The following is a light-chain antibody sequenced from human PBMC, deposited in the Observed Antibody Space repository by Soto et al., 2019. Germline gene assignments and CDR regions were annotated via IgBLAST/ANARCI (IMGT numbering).Light chain of an antibody. CDR3: CSYAGSSTLV. CDR2: EGS. CDR1: SSDVGSYNL. Sequence: QSALTQPASVSGSPGQSITISCTGTSSDVGSYNLVSWYQQHPGKAPKLMIYEGSKRPSGVSNRFSGSKSGNTASLTLSGIQAEDEADYYCCSYAGSSTLVFGGGTKLTVL. J-gene: IGLJ2*01. V-gene: IGLV2-23*01.